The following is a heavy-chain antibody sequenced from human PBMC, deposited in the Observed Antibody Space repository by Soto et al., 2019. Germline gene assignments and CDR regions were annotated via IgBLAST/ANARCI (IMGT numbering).Heavy chain of an antibody. CDR3: ARSLSWKFDL. Sequence: QVQLQESGPGLVKPSQTLSLTCTVSGDSIISGGYYWSWIRQHPGKGLEWIGYIHSSGITYYNPSLISRLTLSVDTSKSQFSLNLSSMTAADAAVYYCARSLSWKFDLWGRGTLVTVPS. CDR1: GDSIISGGYY. CDR2: IHSSGIT. D-gene: IGHD1-1*01. J-gene: IGHJ2*01. V-gene: IGHV4-31*03.